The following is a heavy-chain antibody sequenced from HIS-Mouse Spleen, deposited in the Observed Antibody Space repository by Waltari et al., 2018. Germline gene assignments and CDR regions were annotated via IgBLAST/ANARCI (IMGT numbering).Heavy chain of an antibody. J-gene: IGHJ2*01. CDR2: IYYSGST. V-gene: IGHV4-39*07. CDR3: AREIPYSSSWYDWYFDL. D-gene: IGHD6-13*01. CDR1: GVSFSRWWSY. Sequence: QLQLQESGPGLVKPSETLSLTCTVSGVSFSRWWSYWGWIRHPLGKGLEWIGSIYYSGSTYYKPSLKSRVTISVDTSKNQFSLKLSSVTAADTAVYYCAREIPYSSSWYDWYFDLWGRGTLVTVSS.